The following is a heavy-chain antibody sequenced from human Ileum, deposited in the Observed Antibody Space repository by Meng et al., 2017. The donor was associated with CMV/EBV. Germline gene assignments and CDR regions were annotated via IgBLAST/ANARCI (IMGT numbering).Heavy chain of an antibody. V-gene: IGHV4-59*01. CDR3: ARVNLWLRRYYYYGMDV. Sequence: SETLSLTCTVSGGSMSSYYWSWIRQPPGKGLEWIGYIYYSGSTNYNPSLKSRVTISVDTSKNQFSLKLSSVTAADTAVYYCARVNLWLRRYYYYGMDVWGQGTTVTVSS. D-gene: IGHD5-18*01. CDR2: IYYSGST. J-gene: IGHJ6*02. CDR1: GGSMSSYY.